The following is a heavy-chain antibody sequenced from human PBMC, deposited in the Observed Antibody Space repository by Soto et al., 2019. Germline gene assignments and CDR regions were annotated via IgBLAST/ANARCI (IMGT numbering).Heavy chain of an antibody. Sequence: NPSETLSLTCTVSGGSISSYYWSWIRQPAGKGLEWIGRIYTSGSTNYNPSLKSRVTMSLDTSKNQFSLKLTSVTAADTALYYCARGNCSSPNCYSFSGYYGMDVWGQGTTGTVSS. D-gene: IGHD2-2*01. V-gene: IGHV4-4*07. CDR3: ARGNCSSPNCYSFSGYYGMDV. CDR2: IYTSGST. CDR1: GGSISSYY. J-gene: IGHJ6*02.